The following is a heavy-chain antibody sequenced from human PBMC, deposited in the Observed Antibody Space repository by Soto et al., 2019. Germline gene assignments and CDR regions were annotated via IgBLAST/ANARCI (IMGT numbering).Heavy chain of an antibody. D-gene: IGHD3-22*01. J-gene: IGHJ3*02. Sequence: GESLKISCKGSGYSFTSYWIGWVRQMPGKGLEWMGIIYPGDSDTRYSPSFQGQVTISADKSISTAYLQWSSLKASDTAMYYCARPVSRLYYYCSSGYYYPDHDAFDIWGQGTMVTVSS. CDR2: IYPGDSDT. CDR1: GYSFTSYW. V-gene: IGHV5-51*01. CDR3: ARPVSRLYYYCSSGYYYPDHDAFDI.